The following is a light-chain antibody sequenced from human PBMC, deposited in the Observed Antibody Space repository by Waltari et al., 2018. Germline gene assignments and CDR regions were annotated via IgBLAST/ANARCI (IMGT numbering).Light chain of an antibody. Sequence: DIQMTQSPSSLSASVGDRVTITCRTSQTISTYLNWYQQRPGMAPNLLIYSASSLQSGVPSRFSGSGSGTDFTLTISSLQPEEYATYFCQQSYSSPFTFGPGTRVDI. V-gene: IGKV1-39*01. J-gene: IGKJ3*01. CDR1: QTISTY. CDR2: SAS. CDR3: QQSYSSPFT.